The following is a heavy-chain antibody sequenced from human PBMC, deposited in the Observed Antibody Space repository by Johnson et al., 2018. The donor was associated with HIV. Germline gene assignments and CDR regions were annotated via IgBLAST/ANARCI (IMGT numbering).Heavy chain of an antibody. CDR2: ISYDGSNK. D-gene: IGHD2-15*01. CDR1: GFTFSDYA. CDR3: VRDTGYCSGGRCDDAFDV. J-gene: IGHJ3*01. V-gene: IGHV3-30-3*01. Sequence: GGVVRPGGSLRLSCAASGFTFSDYAMHWVRQAPGKGLEWVAVISYDGSNKYYADSVKGRFTISRDNAKNSMYLQMNSLRVEDTALYYCVRDTGYCSGGRCDDAFDVWGQGTVVTVSS.